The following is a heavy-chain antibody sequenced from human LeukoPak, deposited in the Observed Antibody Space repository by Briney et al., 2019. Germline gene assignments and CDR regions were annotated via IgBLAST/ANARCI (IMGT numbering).Heavy chain of an antibody. V-gene: IGHV3-7*01. J-gene: IGHJ4*02. CDR2: IKQDGSEV. CDR1: GFAVSMYW. Sequence: GGSLRLSCAASGFAVSMYWMHWVRQAPGKGLEWVANIKQDGSEVYYVDSVKGRFTISRDNARNSLYLQMNSLRAEDTAMYYCASTLKKDYWGQGTLVTVSS. CDR3: ASTLKKDY.